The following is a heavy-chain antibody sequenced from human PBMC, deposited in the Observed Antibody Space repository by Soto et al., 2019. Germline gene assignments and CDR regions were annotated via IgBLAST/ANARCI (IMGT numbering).Heavy chain of an antibody. Sequence: QVQLVQSGAEVKKPGASVKVSCKASGYTFTSYGISWVRQAPGQGLEWMGWISAYNGNTNYAQKLQGRVTMTTDTSTSTAYMELRSLRSDDTAVYYCARDPCPHPLYYDILTKTIDYWGQGTLVTVSS. V-gene: IGHV1-18*01. CDR1: GYTFTSYG. J-gene: IGHJ4*02. D-gene: IGHD3-9*01. CDR3: ARDPCPHPLYYDILTKTIDY. CDR2: ISAYNGNT.